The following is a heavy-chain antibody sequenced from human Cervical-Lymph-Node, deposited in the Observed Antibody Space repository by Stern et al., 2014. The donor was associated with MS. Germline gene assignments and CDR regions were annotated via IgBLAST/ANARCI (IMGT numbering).Heavy chain of an antibody. CDR1: GGTFSKFP. CDR2: IFPVFGTP. D-gene: IGHD6-13*01. J-gene: IGHJ5*02. V-gene: IGHV1-69*01. CDR3: ALSSETSDRWYSLGYDL. Sequence: QVQLVASGAEVTKPGSSVKVSCKASGGTFSKFPSSWVRQAPGQGLDWMGGIFPVFGTPTYAQEFRGRVTITADVSTSTVYMELSSLRSDDTAVYYCALSSETSDRWYSLGYDLWGQGTLVTVSS.